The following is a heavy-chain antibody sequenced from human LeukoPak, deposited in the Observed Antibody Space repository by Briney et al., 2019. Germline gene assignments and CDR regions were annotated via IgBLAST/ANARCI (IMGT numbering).Heavy chain of an antibody. V-gene: IGHV3-33*01. Sequence: GRSLRLSCAASGFTFSSYGMHWVRQAPGKGLEWVAVIWYDGSNKYYADSVKGRSTISRDNSKNTLYLQMNSLRAEDTAVYYCARAARPSSGFDFWGQGTLVTVSS. CDR1: GFTFSSYG. D-gene: IGHD6-19*01. J-gene: IGHJ4*02. CDR2: IWYDGSNK. CDR3: ARAARPSSGFDF.